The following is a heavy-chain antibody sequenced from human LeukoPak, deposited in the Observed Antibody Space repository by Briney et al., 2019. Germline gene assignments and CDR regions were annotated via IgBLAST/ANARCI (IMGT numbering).Heavy chain of an antibody. V-gene: IGHV3-11*04. D-gene: IGHD6-19*01. CDR3: ARGSAGIAVAGTRRRWFDP. Sequence: GGSLRLSCAASGFTFSDYYMSWIRQAPGKGLEWVSYISSSGSTIYYADSVKGRFTISRDNAKNSLYLQMNSLRAEDTAVYYCARGSAGIAVAGTRRRWFDPWGQGTLVTVSS. CDR1: GFTFSDYY. CDR2: ISSSGSTI. J-gene: IGHJ5*02.